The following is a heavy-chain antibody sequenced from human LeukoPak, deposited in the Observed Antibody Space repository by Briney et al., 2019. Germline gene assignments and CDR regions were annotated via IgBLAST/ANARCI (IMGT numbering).Heavy chain of an antibody. CDR2: INPSGGST. CDR1: GYTFTSYY. Sequence: ASVKVSCKASGYTFTSYYMHWVRQAPGQGLEWMGIINPSGGSTSYAQKFQGRVTMTRDMSTSTVYMELSGLRSEDTAVYYCASYDSSGYYVDYWGQGTLVTVSS. V-gene: IGHV1-46*01. D-gene: IGHD3-22*01. J-gene: IGHJ4*02. CDR3: ASYDSSGYYVDY.